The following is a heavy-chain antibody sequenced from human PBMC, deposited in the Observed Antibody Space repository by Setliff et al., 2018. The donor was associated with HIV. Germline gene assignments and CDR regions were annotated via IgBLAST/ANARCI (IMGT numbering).Heavy chain of an antibody. V-gene: IGHV1-18*01. CDR1: GYTFTNYG. J-gene: IGHJ6*02. CDR3: ARLGSGWSDSYYYAMDI. CDR2: IGAKNDNT. Sequence: ASVKVSCKASGYTFTNYGITWVRQAPGHGLEWMGWIGAKNDNTNYARQFQGRVTMTIDTATSRAYMELRSLRSDDTAVYFCARLGSGWSDSYYYAMDIWGQGTTVTVSS. D-gene: IGHD6-19*01.